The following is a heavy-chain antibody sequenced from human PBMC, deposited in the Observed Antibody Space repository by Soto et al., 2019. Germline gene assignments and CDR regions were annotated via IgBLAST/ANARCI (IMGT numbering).Heavy chain of an antibody. CDR1: GGSMNNYY. J-gene: IGHJ4*02. D-gene: IGHD4-4*01. Sequence: QVQLQESGTGLAKPSETLSLTCTVSGGSMNNYYWSCIRQSPGEGLEWIGYVYYTGITNYNPSLKSRVAMSIDTSKKQFSLQLSSVTAADTAIYYCAREYAYIIDSWGQGTVATVSA. V-gene: IGHV4-59*01. CDR3: AREYAYIIDS. CDR2: VYYTGIT.